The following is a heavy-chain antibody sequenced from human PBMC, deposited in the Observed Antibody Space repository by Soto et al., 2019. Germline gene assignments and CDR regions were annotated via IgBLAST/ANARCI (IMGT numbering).Heavy chain of an antibody. Sequence: SVKVSCNASGGTFSSYASSWVLQAPGQGLELMGGIIPIFGTANYAQKFQGRVTITADESTSTAYMELSSLRSEDTAVYYCASGAPTVTTTIGYYYYGMDVWGQGTTVTVSS. CDR1: GGTFSSYA. CDR3: ASGAPTVTTTIGYYYYGMDV. V-gene: IGHV1-69*13. D-gene: IGHD4-17*01. J-gene: IGHJ6*02. CDR2: IIPIFGTA.